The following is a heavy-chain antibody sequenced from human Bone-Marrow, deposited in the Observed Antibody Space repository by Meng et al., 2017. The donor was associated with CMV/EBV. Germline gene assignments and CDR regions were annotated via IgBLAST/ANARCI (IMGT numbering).Heavy chain of an antibody. CDR3: SKPGDRGVLYYFEN. D-gene: IGHD3-10*01. CDR2: IRYDGSNK. J-gene: IGHJ4*02. CDR1: GFTFSSYG. V-gene: IGHV3-30*02. Sequence: GESLKISCAASGFTFSSYGMHWVRQATGKGLEWVAFIRYDGSNKYYADSMKGRFTISRDNSKNTLYLQINSLRAEDTVVYCCSKPGDRGVLYYFENWGQGTLVTVSS.